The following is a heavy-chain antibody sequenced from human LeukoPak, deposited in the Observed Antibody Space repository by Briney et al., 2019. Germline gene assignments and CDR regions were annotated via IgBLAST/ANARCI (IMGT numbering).Heavy chain of an antibody. CDR1: GFIFSSYG. D-gene: IGHD3-10*01. V-gene: IGHV3-30*18. Sequence: GRSLRLSCAASGFIFSSYGMHWVRQAPGKGLEWVAVISYDGSDKDYADSVKGRFTISRDNSKNSLYLQMNSLRAEDTAVYYCAKYYYTSGSSGGRVFDYWGQGTLVTVSS. CDR3: AKYYYTSGSSGGRVFDY. J-gene: IGHJ4*02. CDR2: ISYDGSDK.